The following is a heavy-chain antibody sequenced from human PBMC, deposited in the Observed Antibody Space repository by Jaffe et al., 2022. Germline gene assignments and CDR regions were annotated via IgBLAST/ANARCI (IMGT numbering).Heavy chain of an antibody. Sequence: QVQLVESGGGVVQPGGSLRLSCAASGFALSNSGMHWVRQAPGKGLEWVAFIRYDGNTKYYADSVKGRFTISRDNSKNTLYLQMNSLRTEDTAVYYCAQDPYHRSYPDTSAYPPRGEYWGQGTLVTVSS. J-gene: IGHJ4*02. V-gene: IGHV3-30*02. CDR1: GFALSNSG. CDR2: IRYDGNTK. CDR3: AQDPYHRSYPDTSAYPPRGEY. D-gene: IGHD3-22*01.